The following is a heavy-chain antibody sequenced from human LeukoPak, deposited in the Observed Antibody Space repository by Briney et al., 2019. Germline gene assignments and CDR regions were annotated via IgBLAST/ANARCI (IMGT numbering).Heavy chain of an antibody. CDR1: GFTFDDYA. Sequence: GGSLRLSCAASGFTFDDYAMHWVRQAPGKGLEWVSGISWNSGSIGYADSVKGRFTISRDNAKNSLYLQMNSLRAEDTALYYCAKGGPHHSESGYDANLDYWGQGTLVTVSS. CDR2: ISWNSGSI. V-gene: IGHV3-9*01. CDR3: AKGGPHHSESGYDANLDY. D-gene: IGHD5-12*01. J-gene: IGHJ4*02.